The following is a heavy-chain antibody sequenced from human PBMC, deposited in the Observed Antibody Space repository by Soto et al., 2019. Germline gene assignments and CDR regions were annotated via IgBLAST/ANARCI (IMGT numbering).Heavy chain of an antibody. CDR2: IKQDGSEK. CDR3: ARLHSSGYPSDAFDI. D-gene: IGHD3-22*01. J-gene: IGHJ3*02. Sequence: GGSLRLSCAASGFTLSSYWMSWVRQAPGKGLEWVANIKQDGSEKYYVDSVKGRFTISRDNAKNSLYLQMNSLRAEDTAVYYCARLHSSGYPSDAFDIWGQGTMVTVSS. V-gene: IGHV3-7*01. CDR1: GFTLSSYW.